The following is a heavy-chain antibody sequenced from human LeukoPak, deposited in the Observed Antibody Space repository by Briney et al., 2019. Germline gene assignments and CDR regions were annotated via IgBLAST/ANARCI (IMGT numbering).Heavy chain of an antibody. D-gene: IGHD3-22*01. CDR1: GFTFSSYD. J-gene: IGHJ4*02. V-gene: IGHV3-13*01. CDR2: IGTAGDT. CDR3: ARGDSSGYYSSPDY. Sequence: GGSLRLSCAASGFTFSSYDMHWVRQATGKGLEWVSAIGTAGDTYYPGSVKGRFTISRENAKNSLYLQMNSLRAGDTAVYYCARGDSSGYYSSPDYWGQGTLVTVSS.